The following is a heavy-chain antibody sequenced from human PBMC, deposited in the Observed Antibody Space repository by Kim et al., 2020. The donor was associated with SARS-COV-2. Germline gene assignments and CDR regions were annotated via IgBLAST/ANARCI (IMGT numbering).Heavy chain of an antibody. V-gene: IGHV4-4*02. CDR1: GGSISSSNW. D-gene: IGHD4-17*01. Sequence: SETLSLTCAVSGGSISSSNWWSWVRQPPGKGLEWIGEIYHSGSTNYNPSLKSRVTISVDKSKNQFSLKLSSVTAADTAVYYCARKPTAGGDYVAYYYYGMDVWGQGTTVTVSS. CDR3: ARKPTAGGDYVAYYYYGMDV. J-gene: IGHJ6*02. CDR2: IYHSGST.